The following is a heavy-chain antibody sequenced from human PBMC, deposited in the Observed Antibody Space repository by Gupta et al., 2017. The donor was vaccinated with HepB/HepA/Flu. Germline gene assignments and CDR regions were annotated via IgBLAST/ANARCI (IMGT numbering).Heavy chain of an antibody. Sequence: QVQLVQSGLEVKKPGSSVKVSCKASGGIFKTYAFSWVRQAPGQGLEWMGGIIPVFGTPNYAQKFQGRITITADKSTSTVYMELSSLRSEDTAVYYCARDRQHYYETTGYYNGFDHWGQGTLVTVSS. CDR3: ARDRQHYYETTGYYNGFDH. CDR2: IIPVFGTP. J-gene: IGHJ4*02. V-gene: IGHV1-69*06. D-gene: IGHD3-22*01. CDR1: GGIFKTYA.